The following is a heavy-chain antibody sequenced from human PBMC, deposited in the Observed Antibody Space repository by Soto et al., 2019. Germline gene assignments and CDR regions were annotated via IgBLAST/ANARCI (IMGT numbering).Heavy chain of an antibody. D-gene: IGHD6-19*01. CDR3: ARDAAVAGGSDY. CDR2: TNVDGSSI. V-gene: IGHV3-74*01. Sequence: PGGSLRLSCVASGFTFSNYWMHWVRQAPGKGLVWVSRTNVDGSSISYADSVKGRFTISRDNAKNTLYLQMNSLRAEDTAVYYCARDAAVAGGSDYWGQGTLVTVSS. CDR1: GFTFSNYW. J-gene: IGHJ4*02.